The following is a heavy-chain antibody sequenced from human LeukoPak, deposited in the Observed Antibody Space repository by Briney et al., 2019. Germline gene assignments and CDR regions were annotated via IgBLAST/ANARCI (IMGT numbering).Heavy chain of an antibody. CDR2: ISGSGGST. D-gene: IGHD3-10*01. V-gene: IGHV3-23*01. CDR1: GFTFSSYA. CDR3: AKDTYYYGSGRDPHFDY. J-gene: IGHJ4*02. Sequence: PRGSLRLSCAASGFTFSSYAMSWVRQAPGKGLEWVSAISGSGGSTYYADSVKGRFTISRDNSKNTLYLQMNSLRAEDTAVYYCAKDTYYYGSGRDPHFDYWGQGTLVTVSS.